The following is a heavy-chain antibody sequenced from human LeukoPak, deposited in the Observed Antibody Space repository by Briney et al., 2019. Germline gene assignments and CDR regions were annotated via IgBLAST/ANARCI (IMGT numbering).Heavy chain of an antibody. CDR1: GGSISSYY. J-gene: IGHJ5*02. D-gene: IGHD6-19*01. Sequence: PSETLSLTCTVSGGSISSYYWSWIRQPPGKGLEWIGYIYYSGSTNYNPSLKSRVTISVDTSKNQFSLKLSSVTAADTAVYYCARDRGYSSGWYWFDPWGQGTLVTASS. CDR2: IYYSGST. V-gene: IGHV4-59*01. CDR3: ARDRGYSSGWYWFDP.